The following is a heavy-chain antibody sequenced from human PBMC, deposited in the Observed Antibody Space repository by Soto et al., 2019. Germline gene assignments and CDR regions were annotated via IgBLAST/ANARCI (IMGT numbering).Heavy chain of an antibody. J-gene: IGHJ6*01. CDR2: IYYSGST. Sequence: SETLSLTCTVSGGSISSGGYYWSWIRQHPGKGLEWIGYIYYSGSTYYNPSLKSRVTISVDTSKNQFSLKLSSVTAADTAVYYCAGSIAAAGVDYYYGMNVWGRGPRSPSPQ. V-gene: IGHV4-31*03. CDR3: AGSIAAAGVDYYYGMNV. CDR1: GGSISSGGYY. D-gene: IGHD6-13*01.